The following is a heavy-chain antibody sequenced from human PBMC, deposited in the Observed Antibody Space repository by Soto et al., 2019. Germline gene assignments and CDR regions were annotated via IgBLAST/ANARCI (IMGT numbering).Heavy chain of an antibody. CDR2: IKSKTDGGTT. V-gene: IGHV3-15*01. D-gene: IGHD2-2*01. CDR3: TTGDCSSTSCYGYYFDY. J-gene: IGHJ4*02. CDR1: GFTFSNAW. Sequence: GGSLRLSCAASGFTFSNAWMSWVRQAPGKGLEWVGRIKSKTDGGTTDYAAPVKGRFTISRDDSKNTLYLQMNSLKTEDTAVYYCTTGDCSSTSCYGYYFDYWGQGTLVTVSS.